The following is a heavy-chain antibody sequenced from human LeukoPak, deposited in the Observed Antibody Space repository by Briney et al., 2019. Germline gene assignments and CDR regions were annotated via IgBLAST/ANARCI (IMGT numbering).Heavy chain of an antibody. Sequence: GGSLRLSCAASGFTFSSYWMHWVRHAPGKGLVWVSRINSDGSSTSYADSVKGRFTISRDNAKNTLYLQMNSLRAEDTAVYYCARVPNANWDFDYWGQGTLVTVSS. CDR1: GFTFSSYW. CDR3: ARVPNANWDFDY. CDR2: INSDGSST. J-gene: IGHJ4*02. V-gene: IGHV3-74*01. D-gene: IGHD7-27*01.